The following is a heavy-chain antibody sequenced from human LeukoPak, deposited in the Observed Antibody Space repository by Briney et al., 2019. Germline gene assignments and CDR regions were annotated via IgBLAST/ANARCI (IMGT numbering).Heavy chain of an antibody. D-gene: IGHD6-19*01. Sequence: PSETLSLTCAVYGGSFSGYYWSWIRQPPGKGLEWIGEINHSGSTNYNPSLKSRVTISVDTSKNQFSLKLSSVTPEDTAVYYCARVQYSSGWTPFDYWGQGTLVTVSS. CDR1: GGSFSGYY. V-gene: IGHV4-34*01. J-gene: IGHJ4*02. CDR2: INHSGST. CDR3: ARVQYSSGWTPFDY.